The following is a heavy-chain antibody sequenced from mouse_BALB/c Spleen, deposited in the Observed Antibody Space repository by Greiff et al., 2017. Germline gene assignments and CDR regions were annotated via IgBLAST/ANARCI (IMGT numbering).Heavy chain of an antibody. Sequence: VQRVESGPGLVQPSQSLSITCTVSGFSLTSYGVHWVRQSPGKGLEWLGVIWSGGSTDYNAAFISRLSISKDNSKSQVFFKMNSLQANDTAIYYCARAAYYRYGFAYWGQGTLVTVSA. CDR2: IWSGGST. J-gene: IGHJ3*01. V-gene: IGHV2-2*02. D-gene: IGHD2-14*01. CDR3: ARAAYYRYGFAY. CDR1: GFSLTSYG.